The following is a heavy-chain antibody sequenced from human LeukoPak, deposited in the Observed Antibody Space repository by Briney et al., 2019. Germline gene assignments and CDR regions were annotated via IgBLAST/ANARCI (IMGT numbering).Heavy chain of an antibody. J-gene: IGHJ1*01. Sequence: GGSLRLSCAVSGFSFSQYYMGWVRQAPGKGLEWVAIIESNGSDRKYVDSVKGRFTISRDNVKNSLYLQMSSLTAEDTAVYYCAFLVREPLHWGRGTLVTVSS. V-gene: IGHV3-7*01. CDR2: IESNGSDR. D-gene: IGHD3-10*01. CDR3: AFLVREPLH. CDR1: GFSFSQYY.